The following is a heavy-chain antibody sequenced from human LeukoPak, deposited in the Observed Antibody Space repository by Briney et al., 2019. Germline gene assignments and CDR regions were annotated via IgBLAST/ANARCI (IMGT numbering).Heavy chain of an antibody. CDR3: AKDSNHYYYDSSGYSGNFDY. D-gene: IGHD3-22*01. J-gene: IGHJ4*02. Sequence: GGSLRLSCAASGFTSDDYAMHWVRQAPGKGLEWVSGISWNSGSIGYADSVKGRFTISRDNAKNSLYLQMNSLRAEDTALYYCAKDSNHYYYDSSGYSGNFDYWGQGTLVTVSS. V-gene: IGHV3-9*02. CDR1: GFTSDDYA. CDR2: ISWNSGSI.